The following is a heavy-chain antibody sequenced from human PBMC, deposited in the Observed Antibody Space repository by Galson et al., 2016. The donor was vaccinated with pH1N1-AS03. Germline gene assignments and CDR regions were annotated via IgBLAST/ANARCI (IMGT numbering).Heavy chain of an antibody. D-gene: IGHD3-10*02. J-gene: IGHJ4*02. Sequence: SLRLSCAASGFTFRSYGMHWVRQTPGKGLQWVAVISYDXXKKLYADSVRGRSTISRDNSKNTLYLQMNSLRPEDTAVYFCARSQSFYVDYFDNWGQGTLFTVSS. V-gene: IGHV3-30*03. CDR2: ISYDXXKK. CDR3: ARSQSFYVDYFDN. CDR1: GFTFRSYG.